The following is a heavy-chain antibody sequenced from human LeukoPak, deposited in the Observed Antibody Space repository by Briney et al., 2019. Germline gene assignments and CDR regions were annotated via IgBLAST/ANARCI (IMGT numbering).Heavy chain of an antibody. CDR3: ARSSGTGTFSY. CDR1: GGSISSGGYY. J-gene: IGHJ4*02. CDR2: VYYGRSP. V-gene: IGHV4-39*02. Sequence: SEALSLTCTVSGGSISSGGYYWAWIRQPPGTGLEWIGSVYYGRSPYFNPSLESRATISVDTSKNHFSLKMSSVTAADTAVYYCARSSGTGTFSYWGQGTLVTVSS. D-gene: IGHD6-25*01.